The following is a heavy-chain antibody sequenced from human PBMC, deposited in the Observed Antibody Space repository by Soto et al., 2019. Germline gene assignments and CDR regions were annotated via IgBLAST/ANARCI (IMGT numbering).Heavy chain of an antibody. CDR2: ISGSGGST. V-gene: IGHV3-23*01. CDR3: AKAKMGGDTSMVSPDY. D-gene: IGHD5-18*01. Sequence: EVQLLESGGGLVQPGGSLRLSRAASGFTFSSYAMSWVRQAPGKGLEWVSAISGSGGSTYYADSVKGRFTISRDNSKNTLYLQMNSLRAEDTAVYYCAKAKMGGDTSMVSPDYWGQGTLVTVSS. CDR1: GFTFSSYA. J-gene: IGHJ4*02.